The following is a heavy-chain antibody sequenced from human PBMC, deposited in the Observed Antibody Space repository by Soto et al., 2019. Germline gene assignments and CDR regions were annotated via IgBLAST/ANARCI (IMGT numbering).Heavy chain of an antibody. J-gene: IGHJ5*02. D-gene: IGHD2-21*02. CDR3: ASTPGGGDCYSCASWFDP. CDR1: GGSISSSSYY. Sequence: SETLSLTCTVSGGSISSSSYYWGWIRQPPGKGLEWIGSIYYSGSTYYNPSLKSRVTISVDTSKNQFSLKLGSVTAADTAVYYCASTPGGGDCYSCASWFDPWGQGTLVTVSS. CDR2: IYYSGST. V-gene: IGHV4-39*01.